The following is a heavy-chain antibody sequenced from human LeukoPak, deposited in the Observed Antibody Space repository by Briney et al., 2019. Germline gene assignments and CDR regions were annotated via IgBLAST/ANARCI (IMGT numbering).Heavy chain of an antibody. D-gene: IGHD3-3*01. Sequence: PGGSRTLSCAASGFTFTSYAMTWVRQAPGKGLEWVATISGSGSSANYADTAKGRFTISRDNSKNTLYLQMSGLGVEDTAVYFCVKPLGPVGVFGVVMNSYMDVWGKGTTVTVSS. J-gene: IGHJ6*03. CDR1: GFTFTSYA. CDR2: ISGSGSSA. CDR3: VKPLGPVGVFGVVMNSYMDV. V-gene: IGHV3-23*01.